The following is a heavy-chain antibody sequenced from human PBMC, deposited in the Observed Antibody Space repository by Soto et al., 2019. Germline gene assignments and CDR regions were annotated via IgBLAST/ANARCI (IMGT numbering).Heavy chain of an antibody. CDR1: GGSISGYY. D-gene: IGHD6-19*01. J-gene: IGHJ4*02. CDR2: INYTGST. CDR3: AKEVGYSSGWDSFDY. V-gene: IGHV4-59*12. Sequence: SETLSLPCTVSGGSISGYYWTWIRQSPGTGLEWIGEINYTGSTNYNPSLQSRVTISVDTSKNTLYLQMNSLRAEDTAVYYCAKEVGYSSGWDSFDYWGQGTLVTVSS.